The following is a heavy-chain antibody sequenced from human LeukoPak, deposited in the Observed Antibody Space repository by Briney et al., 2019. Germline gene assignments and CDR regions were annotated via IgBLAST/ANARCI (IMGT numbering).Heavy chain of an antibody. CDR1: GLTFTSYA. J-gene: IGHJ3*02. CDR2: IKQDGSEK. CDR3: ARPPGWTNAFDI. V-gene: IGHV3-7*01. D-gene: IGHD2-15*01. Sequence: GGSLRLSCAASGLTFTSYAMNWVRQAPGKGLEWVANIKQDGSEKYYVDSVKGRFTISRDNAKNSLYLQMNSLRAEDTAVYYCARPPGWTNAFDIWGQGTMVTVSS.